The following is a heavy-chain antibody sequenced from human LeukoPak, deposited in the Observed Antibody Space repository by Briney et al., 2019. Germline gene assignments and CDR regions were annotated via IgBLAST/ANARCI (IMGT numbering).Heavy chain of an antibody. Sequence: ASVKVSYKASGYTFTSYGISWVRQAPGQGLEWMGWISAYNGKKKYAKKLQGRSTMTTVTSTSTAYMELRSLKSDDTAVDYCAIGANYGDYLIDYWGQGTLVIVSS. D-gene: IGHD4-17*01. J-gene: IGHJ4*02. V-gene: IGHV1-18*01. CDR3: AIGANYGDYLIDY. CDR2: ISAYNGKK. CDR1: GYTFTSYG.